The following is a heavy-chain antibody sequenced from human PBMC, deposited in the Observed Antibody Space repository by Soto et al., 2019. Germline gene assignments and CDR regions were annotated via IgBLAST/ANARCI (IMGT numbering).Heavy chain of an antibody. V-gene: IGHV4-34*01. D-gene: IGHD3-10*01. CDR1: GGSFSGYY. CDR3: ARGYGSGSYYYYYYGMDV. CDR2: INHSGST. Sequence: SETLSLTCAVYGGSFSGYYWSWIRQPPGKGLEWIGEINHSGSTNYNPSLKSRVTISVDTSKNQFSLKLSSVTAADTAVYYCARGYGSGSYYYYYYGMDVWGQGTTVTVSS. J-gene: IGHJ6*02.